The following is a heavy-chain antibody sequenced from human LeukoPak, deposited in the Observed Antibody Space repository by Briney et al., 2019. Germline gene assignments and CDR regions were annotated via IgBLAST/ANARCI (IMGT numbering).Heavy chain of an antibody. Sequence: AGGSLRLSGAASGFTFSSYAMSWVRQAPGKGLEWVSAISGSGGSTYYADSVKGRFTISRDNSKNTLYLQMNSLRAEDTAVYYCAKDQGIKGPVGATVGWGQGTLVTVSS. CDR3: AKDQGIKGPVGATVG. V-gene: IGHV3-23*01. CDR2: ISGSGGST. J-gene: IGHJ4*02. CDR1: GFTFSSYA. D-gene: IGHD1-26*01.